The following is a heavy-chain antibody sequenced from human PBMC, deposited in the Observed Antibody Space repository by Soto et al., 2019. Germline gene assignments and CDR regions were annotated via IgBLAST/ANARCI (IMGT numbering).Heavy chain of an antibody. V-gene: IGHV3-30*18. CDR3: AKGRQGSSGG. CDR1: GFTFSSYG. J-gene: IGHJ4*02. CDR2: ISYDGSNK. Sequence: GGSLRLSCAASGFTFSSYGMHWVRQAPGKGLEWVAVISYDGSNKYYADSVKGRFTISRDNSKNTLYLQMNSLRAEDTAVYYCAKGRQGSSGGWGQGTLVTVSS. D-gene: IGHD6-19*01.